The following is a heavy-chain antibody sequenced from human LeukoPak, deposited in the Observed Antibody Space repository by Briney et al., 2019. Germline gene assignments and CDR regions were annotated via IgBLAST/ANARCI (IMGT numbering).Heavy chain of an antibody. CDR3: ARHRTPYYYDSSGYSFLYYFDY. J-gene: IGHJ4*02. Sequence: KGGESLKISCKGSGYSFTSYWIGWVRPMPGKGLEWMGIIYPGDSVTRYSPSFQGQVTISADKSISTAYLQWSSLKASDTAMYYCARHRTPYYYDSSGYSFLYYFDYWGQGTLVTVSS. CDR2: IYPGDSVT. V-gene: IGHV5-51*01. D-gene: IGHD3-22*01. CDR1: GYSFTSYW.